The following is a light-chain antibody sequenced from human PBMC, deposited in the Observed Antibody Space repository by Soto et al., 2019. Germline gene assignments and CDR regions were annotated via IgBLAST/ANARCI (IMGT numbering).Light chain of an antibody. V-gene: IGLV2-23*01. J-gene: IGLJ3*02. CDR2: EAT. Sequence: QSVLTQPASVSGSPEQWITISCTGTSSDVGTYNLVSWYQQHPGRAPKVMIYEATKRPSGVSNRFSGSKSGNTASLTISGLQAEDDADYYCCADAGSGTLVFGGGTKLTVL. CDR3: CADAGSGTLV. CDR1: SSDVGTYNL.